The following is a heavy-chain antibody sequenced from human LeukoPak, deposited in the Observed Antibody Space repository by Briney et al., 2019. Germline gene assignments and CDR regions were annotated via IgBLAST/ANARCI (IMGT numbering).Heavy chain of an antibody. J-gene: IGHJ4*02. V-gene: IGHV3-23*01. Sequence: GGSLRLSCAASGFTFSSYAMSWVRQAPGKGREWVSAISGSGGSTYYADSVKGRFTMSRDNTKKTGYVQMNSLRAEDTPVYYCAKDYDYVWGSYDYWGQGTLVSVSS. CDR2: ISGSGGST. CDR3: AKDYDYVWGSYDY. CDR1: GFTFSSYA. D-gene: IGHD3-16*01.